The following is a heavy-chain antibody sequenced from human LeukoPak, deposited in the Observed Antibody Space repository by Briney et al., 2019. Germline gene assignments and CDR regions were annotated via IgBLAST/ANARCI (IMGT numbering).Heavy chain of an antibody. CDR2: LYTSGTI. D-gene: IGHD2-15*01. J-gene: IGHJ6*02. V-gene: IGHV4-4*07. CDR3: ARDHDMVNNFYYGMDV. CDR1: GGSISSYY. Sequence: SETLSLTCTVSGGSISSYYWSWIRQPAGEGLEWIGRLYTSGTIYYNPSLKSRVTMSVDTSKSQVSLKLSSVTAADTAVYYCARDHDMVNNFYYGMDVWGQGTTVTVSS.